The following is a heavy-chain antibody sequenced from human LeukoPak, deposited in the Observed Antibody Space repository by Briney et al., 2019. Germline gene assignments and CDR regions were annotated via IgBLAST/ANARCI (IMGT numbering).Heavy chain of an antibody. V-gene: IGHV3-20*04. D-gene: IGHD3-10*01. CDR3: ARDRGWFGATDY. J-gene: IGHJ4*02. CDR2: MNWNGVST. Sequence: PGGSLRLSCAASGFTFDDYGMSWVRQAPGKGLEWVSGMNWNGVSTGYADSVKGRFTISRDNAENSLYLQMNSLRADDTALYYCARDRGWFGATDYWGQGALVTVSS. CDR1: GFTFDDYG.